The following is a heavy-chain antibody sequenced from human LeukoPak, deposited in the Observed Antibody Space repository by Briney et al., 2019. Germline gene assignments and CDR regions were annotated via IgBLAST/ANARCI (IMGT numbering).Heavy chain of an antibody. Sequence: PSETLSLTCTVSGGSISSYYWSWIRQPPGKGLEWIGYIYYSGSTNYNPSLKSRVTISVDTSKNQFSLKLSSVTAADTAVYYCARGRHGGGSAPTYWGQGTLVTVSS. CDR1: GGSISSYY. J-gene: IGHJ4*02. V-gene: IGHV4-59*01. D-gene: IGHD2-15*01. CDR2: IYYSGST. CDR3: ARGRHGGGSAPTY.